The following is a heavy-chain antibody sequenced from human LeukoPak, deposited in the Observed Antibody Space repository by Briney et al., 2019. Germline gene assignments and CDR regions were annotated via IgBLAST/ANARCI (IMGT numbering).Heavy chain of an antibody. D-gene: IGHD3-22*01. CDR2: IDPSDSYT. CDR3: ARLVRGRDSSGYDVYYSDY. J-gene: IGHJ4*02. Sequence: HGESLKISCKGSGYSFISYWISWVRQMPGKGLEWMGRIDPSDSYTNYSPSFQGHVTISADKSISTAYLQWSSLKASDTAMYYCARLVRGRDSSGYDVYYSDYWGQGTLVTVSS. V-gene: IGHV5-10-1*01. CDR1: GYSFISYW.